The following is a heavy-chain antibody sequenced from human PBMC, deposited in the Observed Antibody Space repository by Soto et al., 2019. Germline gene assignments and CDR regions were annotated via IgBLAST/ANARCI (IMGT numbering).Heavy chain of an antibody. CDR3: ARHFGGNANKFFFDH. J-gene: IGHJ4*02. V-gene: IGHV4-39*01. CDR2: AYYSGNT. CDR1: GYSITSSTQY. Sequence: SETLSLTSLVSGYSITSSTQYWGWIRQPPGKGLEWIATAYYSGNTYFNPSLKGRVTISVDSPKNRFSLMLSSVTAADTAVYFCARHFGGNANKFFFDHWGQGGLVTVSS. D-gene: IGHD2-15*01.